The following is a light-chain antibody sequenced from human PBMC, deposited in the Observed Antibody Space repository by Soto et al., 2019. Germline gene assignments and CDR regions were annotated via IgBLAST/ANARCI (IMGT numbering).Light chain of an antibody. V-gene: IGKV1-39*01. Sequence: DIPMTQSPSSLSASVGDKVTITCRASQRISSYLNWYQQKQGKAAKLLLYAASSLQSGVPSRFSGSGSCTDFTLIISSLQPEDFVTYYCQQSYSTPLTFGGGTKVDIK. J-gene: IGKJ4*01. CDR2: AAS. CDR3: QQSYSTPLT. CDR1: QRISSY.